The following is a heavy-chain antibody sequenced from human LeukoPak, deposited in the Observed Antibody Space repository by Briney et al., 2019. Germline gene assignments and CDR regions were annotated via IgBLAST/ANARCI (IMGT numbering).Heavy chain of an antibody. CDR2: IYSGGST. CDR1: GFAFSSYS. J-gene: IGHJ4*02. V-gene: IGHV3-53*01. CDR3: ARVGEGAAKD. D-gene: IGHD1-26*01. Sequence: PGGSLRLSCAASGFAFSSYSMNWVRQAPGKGLEWVSVIYSGGSTYYADSAKGRFTISSDNSKNTLYLQMNSLRAEDTAVYYCARVGEGAAKDWGQGTLVTVSS.